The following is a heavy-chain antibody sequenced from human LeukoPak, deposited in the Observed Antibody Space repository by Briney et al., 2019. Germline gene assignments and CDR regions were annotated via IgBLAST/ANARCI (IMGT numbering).Heavy chain of an antibody. Sequence: GASVRVSCKASGYTFTDYFIHWMRQAPGKGLESVGGINPANGGTHYAQMLQGRVTMTRDTSTSTVYMELSGLRSDDTAVYYCATHDAGDLFAFPFWGQGTMVTVSS. CDR1: GYTFTDYF. CDR2: INPANGGT. J-gene: IGHJ3*01. V-gene: IGHV1-2*02. CDR3: ATHDAGDLFAFPF. D-gene: IGHD4-17*01.